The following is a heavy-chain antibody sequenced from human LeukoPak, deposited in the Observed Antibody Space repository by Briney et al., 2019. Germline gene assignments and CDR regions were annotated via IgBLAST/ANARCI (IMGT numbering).Heavy chain of an antibody. CDR2: IYYSGST. CDR1: GGSISSYY. V-gene: IGHV4-59*01. J-gene: IGHJ3*02. D-gene: IGHD4-17*01. Sequence: SETLCLTCTGSGGSISSYYWSWIRQPPGKGLEWIGYIYYSGSTNYNPSLKSRVTISVDTSKNQFSLKLSSVTAADTAVYYYGISVTPGAFDIWGQGTMVTVSS. CDR3: GISVTPGAFDI.